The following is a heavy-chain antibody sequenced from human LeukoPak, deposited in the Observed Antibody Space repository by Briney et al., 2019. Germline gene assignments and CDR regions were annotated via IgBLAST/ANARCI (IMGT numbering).Heavy chain of an antibody. Sequence: QPGGSLRLSCTGSGFTFRTYAFSWVRQAPGKGLEWVSATGSNGVTYCADSVKGRFTISRDNSKNALYLQMNGLRADDTAVYYCGIRDTSDYYVFWGQGTLVTVSS. J-gene: IGHJ4*02. CDR1: GFTFRTYA. CDR3: GIRDTSDYYVF. CDR2: TGSNGVT. D-gene: IGHD3-22*01. V-gene: IGHV3-23*01.